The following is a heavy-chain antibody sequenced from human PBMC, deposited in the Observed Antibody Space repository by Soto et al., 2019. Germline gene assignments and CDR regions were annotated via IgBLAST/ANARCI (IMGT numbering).Heavy chain of an antibody. CDR3: ARAAPYCSSTSCYMDLYYYYYGMDV. J-gene: IGHJ6*02. CDR1: GGTFSSYA. CDR2: IIPIFGTA. V-gene: IGHV1-69*13. D-gene: IGHD2-2*02. Sequence: SVKVSCKASGGTFSSYAISWVRQAPGQGLEWMGGIIPIFGTANYAQKFQGRVTITADESTSTAYMELSSLRSEDTAVYYCARAAPYCSSTSCYMDLYYYYYGMDVWCQGTTVTVSS.